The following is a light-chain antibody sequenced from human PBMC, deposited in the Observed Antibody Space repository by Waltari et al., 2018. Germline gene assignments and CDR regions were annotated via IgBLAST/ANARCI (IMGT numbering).Light chain of an antibody. Sequence: DIQMPQSSSTLSDSVGDRVTITCRSGDTVSGCVAWYQQRPGRAPRLLIYKDSTLPTGVPSRFSGSGGGTEFTLTISSLQPEDFATYHCQQYKSFSTFGQGTKLEVK. V-gene: IGKV1-5*01. CDR3: QQYKSFST. CDR2: KDS. J-gene: IGKJ1*01. CDR1: DTVSGC.